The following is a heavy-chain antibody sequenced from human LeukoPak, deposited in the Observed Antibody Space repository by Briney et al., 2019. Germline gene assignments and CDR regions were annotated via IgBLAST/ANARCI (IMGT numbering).Heavy chain of an antibody. D-gene: IGHD2-2*01. CDR3: ARDPPSAVPAATDAFDI. J-gene: IGHJ3*02. CDR1: GFTFSSYS. CDR2: ISSSSSYI. Sequence: GGSLRLSCAASGFTFSSYSMNWVRQAPGKGLEWVSSISSSSSYIYYADSVKGRFTISRDNAKNSLYLQMNSLRAKDTAVYYCARDPPSAVPAATDAFDIWGQGTMVTVSS. V-gene: IGHV3-21*01.